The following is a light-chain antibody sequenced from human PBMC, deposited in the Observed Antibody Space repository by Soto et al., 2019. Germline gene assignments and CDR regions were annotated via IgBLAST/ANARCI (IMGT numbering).Light chain of an antibody. CDR2: AAS. CDR1: QTIRTS. J-gene: IGKJ1*01. Sequence: DIQMTQSPSSLSASVGDRVILTCRASQTIRTSLNWNQQKPGKAPKLLIYAASTLHSGVPSRFSGSGSGTDFTLSISNLQPEDFATYFCQQTYATPPTFGQGTKVEI. V-gene: IGKV1-39*01. CDR3: QQTYATPPT.